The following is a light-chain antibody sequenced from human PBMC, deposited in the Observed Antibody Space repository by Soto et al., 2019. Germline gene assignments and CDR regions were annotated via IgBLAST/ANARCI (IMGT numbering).Light chain of an antibody. CDR1: QSISSSY. V-gene: IGKV3-20*01. J-gene: IGKJ4*01. CDR3: QQYSGSPPLT. Sequence: ENVLTQSPGTLSLSPGERATLSCRASQSISSSYLAWYQQKPGQPPRLLMYGASNRATGIPDRFSGSGSGTDFTLTISRLEPEDFAVYYCQQYSGSPPLTFVGGTKVEIK. CDR2: GAS.